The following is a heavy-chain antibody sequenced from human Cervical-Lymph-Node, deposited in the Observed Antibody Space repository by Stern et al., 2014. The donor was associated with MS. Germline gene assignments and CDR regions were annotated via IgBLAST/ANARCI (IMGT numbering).Heavy chain of an antibody. D-gene: IGHD3-3*01. CDR2: ITPSLGIR. J-gene: IGHJ6*02. CDR1: GGTFSSYP. CDR3: ARNYDFWSLYGMDV. Sequence: QVQLVQSGAEVKKPGSSVKVSCKASGGTFSSYPISWVRQAPGQGLEWMGRITPSLGIRTCAQKCRGRVTIPADKTTGTAYMELSSLRSEDTAVYYCARNYDFWSLYGMDVWGQGTTVTVSS. V-gene: IGHV1-69*09.